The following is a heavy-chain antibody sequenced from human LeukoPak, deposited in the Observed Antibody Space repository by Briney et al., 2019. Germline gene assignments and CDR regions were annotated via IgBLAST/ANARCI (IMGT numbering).Heavy chain of an antibody. CDR1: TYSISSAYY. J-gene: IGHJ4*02. D-gene: IGHD2-8*01. V-gene: IGHV4-38-2*02. CDR3: ARASPPECTNGVCSAYNIGS. CDR2: IYHSGST. Sequence: PSETLSLTCTVSTYSISSAYYWGWIRQPPGKGLEWIGSIYHSGSTYYNPSLESRVTISVDTSKKQFSLKLTSVTAADTAVYYCARASPPECTNGVCSAYNIGSWGQGSLVTVTS.